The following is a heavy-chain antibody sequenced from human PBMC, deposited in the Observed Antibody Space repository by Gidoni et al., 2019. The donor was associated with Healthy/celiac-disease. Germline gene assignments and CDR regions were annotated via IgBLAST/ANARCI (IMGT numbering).Heavy chain of an antibody. J-gene: IGHJ4*02. CDR1: GYSFTSYW. CDR3: AGGTEWLGPGGVDY. Sequence: EVQLVQSGAAVKKPVESLKISCKGSGYSFTSYWIGWVRQMPGKGLEWWGMFYPGDSDTIYSPSFQGQITISADKSISTAYLQWSSRQASVTAIYSCAGGTEWLGPGGVDYWGQGTLVTVSS. V-gene: IGHV5-51*03. D-gene: IGHD3-3*01. CDR2: FYPGDSDT.